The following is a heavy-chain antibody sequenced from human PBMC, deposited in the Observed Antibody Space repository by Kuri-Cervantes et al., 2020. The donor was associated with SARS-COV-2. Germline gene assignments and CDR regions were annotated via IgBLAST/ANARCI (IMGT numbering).Heavy chain of an antibody. J-gene: IGHJ6*02. CDR3: ARSGRGYYYYGMDV. CDR1: GFTFSSYA. CDR2: ISGSGGST. Sequence: GGSLRLSCAASGFTFSSYAMSWVRQAPGKGLEWVSAISGSGGSTYYADSVKGRFTISRDNSKNTLYLQMNSLKASDTAMYYCARSGRGYYYYGMDVWGQGTTVTVSS. D-gene: IGHD3-10*01. V-gene: IGHV3-23*01.